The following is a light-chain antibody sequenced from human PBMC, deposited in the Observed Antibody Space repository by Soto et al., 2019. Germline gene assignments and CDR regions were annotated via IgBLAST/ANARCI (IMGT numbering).Light chain of an antibody. CDR2: RNN. Sequence: QAVVTQPPSASGTPGQRVTISCSGSSSNIGSNYVYWYQQLPGTAPKLLIYRNNQRPSGVPDRFSGSKSGTSASLAISGLRSEDEADYYCAAWDDSLSRVVFGGGTQLTVL. CDR1: SSNIGSNY. CDR3: AAWDDSLSRVV. J-gene: IGLJ2*01. V-gene: IGLV1-47*01.